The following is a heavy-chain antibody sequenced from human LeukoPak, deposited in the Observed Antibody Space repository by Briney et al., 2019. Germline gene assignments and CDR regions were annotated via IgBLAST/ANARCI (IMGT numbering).Heavy chain of an antibody. J-gene: IGHJ4*02. Sequence: ASVTVSCKASGYTFTSYGISWVRQAPGQGLEWMGWISAYNGNTNYAQKLQGRVTMTTDTSTSTAYMELRSLRSDDTAVYYCARTAGDYDFWSGYLYFDYWGQGTLVTVSS. CDR2: ISAYNGNT. CDR1: GYTFTSYG. V-gene: IGHV1-18*01. CDR3: ARTAGDYDFWSGYLYFDY. D-gene: IGHD3-3*01.